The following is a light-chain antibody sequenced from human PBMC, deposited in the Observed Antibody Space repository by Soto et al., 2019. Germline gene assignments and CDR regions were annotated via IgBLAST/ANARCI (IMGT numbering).Light chain of an antibody. J-gene: IGKJ1*01. CDR3: QQYSSSPRT. Sequence: IVSTQSPGTLSLSPGERATLSCRASQSVSSNYLAWYHPIPGQAPRLIIYGASSRATDIHDRFRGSGSGRDFVLNISRLDPEDSGMYYCQQYSSSPRTFGQGTKVDLK. V-gene: IGKV3-20*01. CDR2: GAS. CDR1: QSVSSNY.